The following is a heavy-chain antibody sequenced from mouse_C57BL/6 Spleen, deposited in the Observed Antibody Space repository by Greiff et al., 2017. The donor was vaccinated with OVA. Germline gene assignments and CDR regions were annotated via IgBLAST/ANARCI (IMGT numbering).Heavy chain of an antibody. CDR3: ARSLRQGLGFAY. D-gene: IGHD2-12*01. V-gene: IGHV7-3*01. CDR2: IRNKANGYTT. J-gene: IGHJ3*01. Sequence: EVMLVESGGGLVQPGGSLSLSCAASGFTFTDYYMSWVRQPPGKALAWLGFIRNKANGYTTESSASVKGRFTISRDNSQSILYLQMNALRAEDSATYYCARSLRQGLGFAYWGQGTLGTVSA. CDR1: GFTFTDYY.